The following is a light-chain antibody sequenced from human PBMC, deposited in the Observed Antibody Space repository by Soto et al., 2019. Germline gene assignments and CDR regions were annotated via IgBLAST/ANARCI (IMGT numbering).Light chain of an antibody. V-gene: IGLV2-8*01. J-gene: IGLJ2*01. Sequence: QSALTQPPSASGSPGQSVTISCTGTSSDVGGYNYVSWYQQHPGKAPKLMIYEVSNRPSGVPDRFSGSKSGNTASLTVSGLQAEDEADYYCSSYAGSNEVSGGGTKLTVL. CDR1: SSDVGGYNY. CDR3: SSYAGSNEV. CDR2: EVS.